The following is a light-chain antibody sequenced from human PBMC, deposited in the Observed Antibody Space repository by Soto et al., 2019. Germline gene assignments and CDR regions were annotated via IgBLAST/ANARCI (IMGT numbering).Light chain of an antibody. J-gene: IGKJ1*01. V-gene: IGKV1-5*01. CDR2: DGS. Sequence: DIQMTQSPSTLSASVVDRVTITCLASQSISSWLAWYQQKPGKAPKLVIYDGSSLESGVPSRFSGSGSGTEFTLTISSLQPDDFATYYCQHYKTYSRTFGQGTKV. CDR1: QSISSW. CDR3: QHYKTYSRT.